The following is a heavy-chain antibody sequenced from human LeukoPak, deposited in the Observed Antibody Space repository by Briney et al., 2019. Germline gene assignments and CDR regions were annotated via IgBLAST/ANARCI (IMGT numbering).Heavy chain of an antibody. J-gene: IGHJ4*02. V-gene: IGHV4-59*01. CDR2: IYYSGST. CDR1: GGSISSYY. Sequence: SETLSLTCTVSGGSISSYYWSWIRQPPGKGLEWIGYIYYSGSTNHNPSLKSRVTISVDTSKNQFSLKLSSVTAADTAVYYCARSGLSLAAAGPLGGNWGQGTLVTVSS. CDR3: ARSGLSLAAAGPLGGN. D-gene: IGHD6-13*01.